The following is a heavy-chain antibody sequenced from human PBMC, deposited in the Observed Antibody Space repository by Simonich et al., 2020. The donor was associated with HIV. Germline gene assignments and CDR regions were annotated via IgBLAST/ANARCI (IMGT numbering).Heavy chain of an antibody. J-gene: IGHJ3*02. V-gene: IGHV4-34*01. CDR2: INHSGNT. CDR1: GGSFSGYY. D-gene: IGHD3-22*01. CDR3: ARLAVVIGAFDI. Sequence: QVQLQQWGAGLLKPSETLSLTCAVYGGSFSGYYWSWIRQPPGKGLEWIGEINHSGNTNYNPALKSRVTISVDTSKNQFSLKLSSVTAADTAVYYCARLAVVIGAFDIWGQGTMATVSS.